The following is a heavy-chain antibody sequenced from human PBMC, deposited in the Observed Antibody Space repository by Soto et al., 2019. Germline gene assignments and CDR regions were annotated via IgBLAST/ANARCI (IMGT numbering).Heavy chain of an antibody. J-gene: IGHJ4*02. CDR1: GGKFSRYA. Sequence: SEKVSCKASGGKFSRYAISWVRQAPGQGVEWMGGIIHIFGTANYAQKFQGRVTITEDESTSTAYMELRSLRSEDRAVYYCAREAPHFGGNSGVGYFDYWGQGTLVTVSS. CDR3: AREAPHFGGNSGVGYFDY. CDR2: IIHIFGTA. D-gene: IGHD2-21*02. V-gene: IGHV1-69*13.